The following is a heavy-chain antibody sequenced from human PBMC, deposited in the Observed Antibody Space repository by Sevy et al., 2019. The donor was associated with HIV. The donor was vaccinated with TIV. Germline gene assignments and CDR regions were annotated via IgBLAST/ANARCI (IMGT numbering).Heavy chain of an antibody. CDR3: ARHGGLVDRAFDY. CDR2: LSYSGAI. CDR1: GGSISGGTYD. Sequence: SETLSLICIVSGGSISGGTYDWGWIRQPPGKGLEWIGSLSYSGAIYYNPSLASRVTISADTSKNQFSLKVNSVTAADTAVYFCARHGGLVDRAFDYWGQGTLVTVSS. V-gene: IGHV4-39*01. J-gene: IGHJ4*02. D-gene: IGHD3-10*01.